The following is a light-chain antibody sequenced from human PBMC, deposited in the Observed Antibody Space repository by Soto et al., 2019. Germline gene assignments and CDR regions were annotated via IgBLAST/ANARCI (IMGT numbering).Light chain of an antibody. CDR3: QQYNNWPQT. J-gene: IGKJ1*01. Sequence: EIVMTQSPATLSVSPGERATLSGRASQSVSSNLAWYQQKPGQAPRLLIYGASTRATSIPARFSGSGSGTESTLTISRLQSGDFAVFYCQQYNNWPQTFGKGTKVAIK. CDR1: QSVSSN. CDR2: GAS. V-gene: IGKV3-15*01.